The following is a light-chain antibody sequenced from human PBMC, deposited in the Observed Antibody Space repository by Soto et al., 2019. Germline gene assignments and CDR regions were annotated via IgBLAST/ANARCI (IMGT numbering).Light chain of an antibody. CDR1: QSVGSN. CDR2: GAS. Sequence: EIVMTQSPATLSVSPGERATLSCRASQSVGSNLAWFQQKPGQAPRLLISGASTRATGVPARFSGSGSGTESTLTISSLQSEDFAVYYCHQYNNWPPAWTFGQGTKVDIK. V-gene: IGKV3-15*01. J-gene: IGKJ1*01. CDR3: HQYNNWPPAWT.